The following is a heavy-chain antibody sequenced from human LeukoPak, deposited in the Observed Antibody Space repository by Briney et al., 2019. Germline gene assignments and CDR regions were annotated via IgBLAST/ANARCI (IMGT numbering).Heavy chain of an antibody. V-gene: IGHV4-31*03. CDR2: IYYSGST. J-gene: IGHJ4*02. CDR1: GGSISSGGYY. D-gene: IGHD3-22*01. CDR3: ARGGYDSSGYYEN. Sequence: SQTLSLTCTVSGGSISSGGYYWSWIRQHPGKGLEWIGYIYYSGSTYYNPSLKSRVTISVDTSKNQFSLKLSSVTAAGTAVYYCARGGYDSSGYYENWGQGTLVTVSS.